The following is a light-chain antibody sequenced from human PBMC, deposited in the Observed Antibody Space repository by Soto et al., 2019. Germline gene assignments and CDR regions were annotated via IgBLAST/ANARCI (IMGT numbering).Light chain of an antibody. CDR3: QQYGRSPFS. V-gene: IGKV3-20*01. CDR2: GSS. J-gene: IGKJ3*01. CDR1: QSVGTSY. Sequence: EIVLTQSPATLSLSPGERATLSCRASQSVGTSYLAWYQQSPGQAPRLLISGSSTRAAGIPDRFSGSGSGTEFTLTITRLEPEDFAVYYCQQYGRSPFSFGPGTKVDF.